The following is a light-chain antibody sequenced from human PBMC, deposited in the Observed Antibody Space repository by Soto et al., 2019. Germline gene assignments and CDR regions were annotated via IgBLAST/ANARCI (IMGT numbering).Light chain of an antibody. V-gene: IGKV1-39*01. CDR1: QRISSY. Sequence: DIQMTQSPSSLSASLGDRVTITCRASQRISSYLNWFQQKPGKAPKLLIYSASSLQSGVPSRFSGSGSGTDFTLTISNLQPDDFATYYCHQNYGTPLTFGGGTKVEIK. J-gene: IGKJ4*01. CDR3: HQNYGTPLT. CDR2: SAS.